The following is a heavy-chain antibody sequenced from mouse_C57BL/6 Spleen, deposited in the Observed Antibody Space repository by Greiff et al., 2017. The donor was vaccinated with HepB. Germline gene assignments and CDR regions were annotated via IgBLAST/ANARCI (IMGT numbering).Heavy chain of an antibody. CDR3: ARGGRVRQGSYAMDY. Sequence: VHVKQSGAELVRPGSSVKMSCKTSGYTFTSYGINWVKQRPGQGLEWIGYIYIGNGYTEYNEKFKGKATLTSDTSSSTAYMQLSSLTSEDSAIYFCARGGRVRQGSYAMDYWGQGTSVTVSS. CDR2: IYIGNGYT. V-gene: IGHV1-58*01. D-gene: IGHD2-14*01. J-gene: IGHJ4*01. CDR1: GYTFTSYG.